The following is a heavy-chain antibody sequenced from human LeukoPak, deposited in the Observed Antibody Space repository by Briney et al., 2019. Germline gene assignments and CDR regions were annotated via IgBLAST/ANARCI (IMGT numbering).Heavy chain of an antibody. CDR2: IYTSGST. V-gene: IGHV4-4*07. J-gene: IGHJ5*02. CDR1: GGSISGYY. CDR3: ARDMGGSWYISGWFDP. D-gene: IGHD6-13*01. Sequence: SETLSLTCTVSGGSISGYYWSWIRQPAGKGLEWIGRIYTSGSTNYNPSLKSRVTMSVDTSKNQFSLKLSSVTAADTAVYYCARDMGGSWYISGWFDPWAREPWSPSPQ.